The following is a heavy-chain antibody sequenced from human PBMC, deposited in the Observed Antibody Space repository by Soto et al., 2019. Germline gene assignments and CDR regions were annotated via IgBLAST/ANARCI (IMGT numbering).Heavy chain of an antibody. V-gene: IGHV3-23*01. CDR3: VKDWTGGKCPCMDV. CDR1: GFTCNAHA. D-gene: IGHD2-8*02. Sequence: EVQVLESGGGLLQPGGSLRLSCVASGFTCNAHAMTWVRQGPGMGLEWTSSISADGETTYYADSVKGRFTVSRDNSKNTLSLQMDSLRVEEAATYYFVKDWTGGKCPCMDVWGQGTTVTVSS. CDR2: ISADGETT. J-gene: IGHJ6*02.